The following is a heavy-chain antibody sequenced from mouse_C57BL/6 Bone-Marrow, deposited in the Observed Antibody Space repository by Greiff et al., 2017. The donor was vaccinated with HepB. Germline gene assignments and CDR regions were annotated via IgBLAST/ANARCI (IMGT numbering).Heavy chain of an antibody. CDR3: AREAHDYDSWYFDV. Sequence: EVHLVESGGGLVQPGESLKLSCESNEYEFPSHDMSWVRKTPEKRLELVAAINSDGGSTYYPDTMERRFIISRDNTKKTLYLQMSSLRSEDTALYYCAREAHDYDSWYFDVWGTGTTVTVSS. V-gene: IGHV5-2*01. CDR1: EYEFPSHD. D-gene: IGHD2-4*01. J-gene: IGHJ1*03. CDR2: INSDGGST.